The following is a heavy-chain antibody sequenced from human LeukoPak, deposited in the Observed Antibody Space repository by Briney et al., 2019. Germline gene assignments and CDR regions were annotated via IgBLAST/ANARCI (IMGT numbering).Heavy chain of an antibody. CDR2: ISAYNGNT. V-gene: IGHV1-18*01. D-gene: IGHD6-19*01. CDR3: ARDPVQKYSSGPGWFDP. CDR1: GYTFTSYG. Sequence: ASVKVSCTASGYTFTSYGISWVRQAPGQGLEWMGWISAYNGNTNYAQKLQGRVTMTTDTSTSTAYMELRSLRSDDTAVYYCARDPVQKYSSGPGWFDPWGQGTLVTVSS. J-gene: IGHJ5*02.